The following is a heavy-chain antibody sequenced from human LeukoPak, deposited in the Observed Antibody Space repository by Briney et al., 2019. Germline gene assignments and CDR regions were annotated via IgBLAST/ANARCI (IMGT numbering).Heavy chain of an antibody. CDR1: GGSISSSNW. CDR2: IYHSGST. D-gene: IGHD1-7*01. CDR3: ARFHYNWNYGWFDP. J-gene: IGHJ5*02. Sequence: SGTLSLTCAVSGGSISSSNWWSWVRQPPGKGLEWVGEIYHSGSTNYNPSLKSRVTISVDKSKNQFSLKLSSVTAADTAVHYCARFHYNWNYGWFDPWGQGTLVTVSS. V-gene: IGHV4-4*02.